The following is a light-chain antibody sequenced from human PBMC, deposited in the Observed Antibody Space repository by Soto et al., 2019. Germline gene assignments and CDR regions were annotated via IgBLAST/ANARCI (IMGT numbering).Light chain of an antibody. CDR3: QQYESSSPT. CDR2: AAS. CDR1: QSINSW. J-gene: IGKJ1*01. Sequence: DIQMTQSPSTLAASVGDRVAIACRASQSINSWLAWYQWVPGKAPKLLIYAASSLEGGVSSRFSGSGSGTEFTLLISSLQPDDFATYYCQQYESSSPTFGQGTKV. V-gene: IGKV1-5*01.